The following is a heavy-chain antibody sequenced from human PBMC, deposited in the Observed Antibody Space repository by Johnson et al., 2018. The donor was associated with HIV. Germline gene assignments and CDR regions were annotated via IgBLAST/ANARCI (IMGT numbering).Heavy chain of an antibody. V-gene: IGHV3-15*01. CDR2: IKSKTDGGTT. Sequence: VQLVESGGGLVQPGGSLRLSCAASGFTFSNYWMHWVRQAPGKGLVWVGRIKSKTDGGTTDYAAPVKGRFTISRDDSKNTLYMQMNSLKTEDTAVYYCTTDCITMVQGDAFDIWGQGTMVTVSS. J-gene: IGHJ3*02. D-gene: IGHD3-10*01. CDR3: TTDCITMVQGDAFDI. CDR1: GFTFSNYW.